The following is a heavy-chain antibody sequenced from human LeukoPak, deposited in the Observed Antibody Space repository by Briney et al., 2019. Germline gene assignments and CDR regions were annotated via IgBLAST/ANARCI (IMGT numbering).Heavy chain of an antibody. CDR2: IYPGESDT. D-gene: IGHD3-10*01. Sequence: GESLKISCKGSGYSFTSYWIAWVRQMPGKGLGWMGIIYPGESDTRYSPSFQGQVTISADKSISTAYLQWSSLKASDTAMYYCARQPPAGSGGYYYYIDVWGKGTTVTVSS. J-gene: IGHJ6*03. CDR3: ARQPPAGSGGYYYYIDV. CDR1: GYSFTSYW. V-gene: IGHV5-51*01.